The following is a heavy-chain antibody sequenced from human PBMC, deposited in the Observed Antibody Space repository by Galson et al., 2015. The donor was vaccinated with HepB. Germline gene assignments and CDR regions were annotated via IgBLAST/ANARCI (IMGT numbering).Heavy chain of an antibody. J-gene: IGHJ6*02. CDR1: GGSISDHH. V-gene: IGHV4-59*08. CDR2: IYYSDTWTT. D-gene: IGHD1-14*01. CDR3: GRQTHHQNPMDV. Sequence: TLSLTCTVSGGSISDHHWSWIRQSPGKGLEWIGYIYYSDTWTTNYNPSLRSRVTISFDTSNNQVSLELSSVTAADTAMYYCGRQTHHQNPMDVWGQGTTVTVS.